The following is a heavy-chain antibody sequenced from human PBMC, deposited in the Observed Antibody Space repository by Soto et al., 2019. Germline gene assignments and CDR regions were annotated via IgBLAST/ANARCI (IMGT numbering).Heavy chain of an antibody. CDR1: GYTFTSHY. CDR2: INPSGGST. D-gene: IGHD1-26*01. CDR3: ARGRKWDPRGVEAQQDDYFDH. Sequence: SVKVSCKASGYTFTSHYMHWVRQAPGQGLEWMGIINPSGGSTSYAQKFQGRVTMTRDTSTSTVDMELSSLRSEDTAVYYCARGRKWDPRGVEAQQDDYFDHWGQGTPVTVSS. V-gene: IGHV1-46*01. J-gene: IGHJ4*02.